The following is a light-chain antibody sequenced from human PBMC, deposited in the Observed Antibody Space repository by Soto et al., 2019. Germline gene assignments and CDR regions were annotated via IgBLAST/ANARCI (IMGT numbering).Light chain of an antibody. Sequence: DFVMTQSPDSLAVSLGERATINCKSSQSVLSSSNNKNYLAWFQQKPGQPPKLLIYWASIRGSGVPDRFSGSGSGTDFTLTISSLQAEDVAVYYCQQYHSDPITFGQGTRLEI. J-gene: IGKJ5*01. CDR2: WAS. CDR3: QQYHSDPIT. CDR1: QSVLSSSNNKNY. V-gene: IGKV4-1*01.